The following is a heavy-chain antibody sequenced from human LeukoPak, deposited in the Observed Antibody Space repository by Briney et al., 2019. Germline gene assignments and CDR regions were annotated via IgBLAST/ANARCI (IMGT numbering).Heavy chain of an antibody. V-gene: IGHV1-18*01. CDR2: ISTYNGNT. D-gene: IGHD4-23*01. Sequence: ASVEVSCKASGYTFFTYGVTWVRQAPGQGLEWMGWISTYNGNTIAQKFQGRVTLTTDTSTSTAYMGLRSLKSVDTAVYYCARQYGDNSGSLDHWGQGTLVTVSS. J-gene: IGHJ4*02. CDR1: GYTFFTYG. CDR3: ARQYGDNSGSLDH.